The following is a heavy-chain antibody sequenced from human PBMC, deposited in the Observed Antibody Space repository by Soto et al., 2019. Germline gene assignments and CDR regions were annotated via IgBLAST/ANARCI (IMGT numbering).Heavy chain of an antibody. CDR1: GFTFRSYA. J-gene: IGHJ4*02. D-gene: IGHD2-15*01. CDR2: ISGSGGST. V-gene: IGHV3-23*01. Sequence: GGSLRLSCAASGFTFRSYAMSWVRQAPGKGLEWVSAISGSGGSTYYADSVKGRFTISRDNSKNTLYLQMNSLRAEDTAVYYCAKAGLFEGYCSGGSCPQNYWGQGT. CDR3: AKAGLFEGYCSGGSCPQNY.